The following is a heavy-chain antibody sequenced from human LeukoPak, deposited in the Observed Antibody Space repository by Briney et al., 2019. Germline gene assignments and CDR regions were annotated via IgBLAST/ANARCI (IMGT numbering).Heavy chain of an antibody. J-gene: IGHJ1*01. D-gene: IGHD2-15*01. Sequence: NPSETLSLTCTVSGGSINSYYWSWIRQPPGKGLEWIGYIYYSGSTNYSPSLKSRVTISVDTSKNQFSLKLSSVTAADTAVYYCATLRYCGGGSCFPKYFQHWGQGTLVTVSS. V-gene: IGHV4-59*08. CDR3: ATLRYCGGGSCFPKYFQH. CDR2: IYYSGST. CDR1: GGSINSYY.